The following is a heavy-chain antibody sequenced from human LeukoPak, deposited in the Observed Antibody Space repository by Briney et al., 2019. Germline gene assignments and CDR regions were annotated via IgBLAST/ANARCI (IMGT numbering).Heavy chain of an antibody. CDR3: ARVHRSASLGAFDI. Sequence: SETLSLTCTVSGGSISSYYWSWIRQPPGKGLEWVGYIYYSGSTNYNPSLKSRVTISVETSKNQFSLKLSSVTAADTAVYYCARVHRSASLGAFDIWGQGTMVTVSS. CDR1: GGSISSYY. V-gene: IGHV4-59*01. J-gene: IGHJ3*02. D-gene: IGHD2-15*01. CDR2: IYYSGST.